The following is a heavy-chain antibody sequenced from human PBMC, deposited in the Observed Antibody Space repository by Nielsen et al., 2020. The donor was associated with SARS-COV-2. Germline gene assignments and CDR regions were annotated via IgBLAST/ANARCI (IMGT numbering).Heavy chain of an antibody. CDR3: ARDHGYNYAYGHYYYGMDV. V-gene: IGHV4-59*01. CDR1: GGSISGYY. J-gene: IGHJ6*02. Sequence: SETLSLTCTVSGGSISGYYWNWIRQPPGKGLEWIGYIYFSGSTTYNPSLKSRVTISVDTSKSHFSLKLNSVTAADTADYYCARDHGYNYAYGHYYYGMDVWGQGTTVTVSS. D-gene: IGHD5-24*01. CDR2: IYFSGST.